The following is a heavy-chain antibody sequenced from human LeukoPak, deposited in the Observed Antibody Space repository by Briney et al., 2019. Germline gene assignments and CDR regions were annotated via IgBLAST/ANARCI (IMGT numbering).Heavy chain of an antibody. D-gene: IGHD6-19*01. J-gene: IGHJ4*02. CDR1: GFTFSSYS. V-gene: IGHV3-21*01. Sequence: GGSLRLSFAASGFTFSSYSMNWVRQAPGKGLEWVSSISSSSSYIYYADSVKGRFTISRDNAKNSLYLQMNSLRAEDTAVYYCAKAIAVADISLGYWGQGTLVTVSS. CDR2: ISSSSSYI. CDR3: AKAIAVADISLGY.